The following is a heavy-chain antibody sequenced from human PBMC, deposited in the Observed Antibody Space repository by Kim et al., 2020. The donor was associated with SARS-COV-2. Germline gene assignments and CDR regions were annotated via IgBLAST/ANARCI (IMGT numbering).Heavy chain of an antibody. CDR3: ASISGDSKGHDAFDI. V-gene: IGHV3-11*06. J-gene: IGHJ3*02. D-gene: IGHD3-22*01. CDR2: ISSSSSYT. Sequence: GGSLRLSCAASGFSFSDYYMSWIRQAPGKGLEWVSYISSSSSYTNYADSVKGRFTISRDNAKNSLYLQMNSLRVEDTAVYYCASISGDSKGHDAFDIWGQGTMVTVSS. CDR1: GFSFSDYY.